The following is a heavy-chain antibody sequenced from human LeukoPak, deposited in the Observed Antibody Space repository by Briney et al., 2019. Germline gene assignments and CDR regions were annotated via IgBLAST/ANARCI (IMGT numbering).Heavy chain of an antibody. V-gene: IGHV5-10-1*01. CDR3: ARQDCTSGVCYFAY. CDR2: IDPSDSYT. J-gene: IGHJ4*02. D-gene: IGHD2-8*01. CDR1: GYSFPSYW. Sequence: GESLKISCKGSGYSFPSYWISWVRQMPGKGLEWMGRIDPSDSYTNYSPSFQGHVTISADKSISTAYLQWSSLKASDTAMYYCARQDCTSGVCYFAYSGQGTLVSVSS.